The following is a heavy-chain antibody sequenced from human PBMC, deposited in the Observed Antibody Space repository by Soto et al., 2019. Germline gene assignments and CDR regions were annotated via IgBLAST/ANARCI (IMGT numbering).Heavy chain of an antibody. Sequence: SETLSLTCTVSGGSISSYYWSWIRQPPGKGLEWIGYIYYSGSTNYNPSLKSRVTISVDTSKNQFSLKLSSVTAADTAVYYCARHPPAVAGTFDYWGQGTLVTVSS. J-gene: IGHJ4*02. CDR2: IYYSGST. V-gene: IGHV4-59*08. CDR1: GGSISSYY. CDR3: ARHPPAVAGTFDY. D-gene: IGHD6-19*01.